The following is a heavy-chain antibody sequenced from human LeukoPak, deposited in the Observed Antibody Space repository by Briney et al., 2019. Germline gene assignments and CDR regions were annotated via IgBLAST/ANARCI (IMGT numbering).Heavy chain of an antibody. D-gene: IGHD3-16*01. J-gene: IGHJ4*02. CDR3: ARGEGGFAS. CDR1: GYTFSTYW. Sequence: GGSLRLSCAASGYTFSTYWMHWVRQAPGKGLVWVSRINSDGSSTNYADSVKGRFTISRDNVKNTLYLQMNSLRAEDTAVYYCARGEGGFASWGQGTLATVSS. V-gene: IGHV3-74*01. CDR2: INSDGSST.